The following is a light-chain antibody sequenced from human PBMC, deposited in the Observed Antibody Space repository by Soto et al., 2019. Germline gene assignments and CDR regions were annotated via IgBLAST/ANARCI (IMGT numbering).Light chain of an antibody. Sequence: QSALTQPPSASGSPGQSVTISCTGTSSDVGRYNYVSWYQQHPGKVPKLMIYEVSNRPSGVSNRFSGSKSGNTASLTISGLQAEDEADYYCSSYTSSSTYVFGTGTKVTVL. CDR1: SSDVGRYNY. CDR3: SSYTSSSTYV. J-gene: IGLJ1*01. V-gene: IGLV2-14*01. CDR2: EVS.